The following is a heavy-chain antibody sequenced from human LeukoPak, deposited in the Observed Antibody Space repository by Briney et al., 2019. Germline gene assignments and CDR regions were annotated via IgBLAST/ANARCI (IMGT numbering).Heavy chain of an antibody. J-gene: IGHJ5*02. V-gene: IGHV4-59*11. Sequence: SGTLSLTCTVSGGSISSHYWSWIRQPPARGLEWIGYIYYSGSTKYNPSLKSQVTISVDTSECQFSLKLSSVHAADPAVYYCARLYDRSCYTDWLDPWGQGTLVTVSS. D-gene: IGHD3-22*01. CDR1: GGSISSHY. CDR2: IYYSGST. CDR3: ARLYDRSCYTDWLDP.